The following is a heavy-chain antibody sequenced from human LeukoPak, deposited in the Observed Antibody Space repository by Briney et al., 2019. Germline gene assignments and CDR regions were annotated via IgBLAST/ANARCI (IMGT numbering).Heavy chain of an antibody. CDR3: ARGLPQQWLIDH. J-gene: IGHJ4*02. Sequence: PSETLSLTCTVSGGSISSYYWSWIRQPPGKGLGWIGYIYYSGSTNYNPSLKSRVTISVDTSKNQFSLKLSSVTAADTAVYYCARGLPQQWLIDHWGQGTLVTVSS. CDR2: IYYSGST. V-gene: IGHV4-59*01. D-gene: IGHD6-19*01. CDR1: GGSISSYY.